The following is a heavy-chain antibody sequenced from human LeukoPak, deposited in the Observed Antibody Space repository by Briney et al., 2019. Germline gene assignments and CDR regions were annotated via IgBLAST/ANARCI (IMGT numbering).Heavy chain of an antibody. CDR2: ISNTSSTI. D-gene: IGHD3-10*01. J-gene: IGHJ4*02. Sequence: GGSLRLSCAASGFTFSSYSMNWVRQAPGKGLEWVSHISNTSSTIYNADSVKGRFTISRDNAKNSLYLQMNSLRAEDTAVYYCARESSVVRGVITDFDYWGQGTLVTVSS. CDR3: ARESSVVRGVITDFDY. CDR1: GFTFSSYS. V-gene: IGHV3-48*04.